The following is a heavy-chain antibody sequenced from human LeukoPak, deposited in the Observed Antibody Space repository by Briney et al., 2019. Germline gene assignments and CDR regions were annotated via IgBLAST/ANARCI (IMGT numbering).Heavy chain of an antibody. V-gene: IGHV1-69*04. CDR1: GGTFSSYT. D-gene: IGHD3-22*01. CDR3: ARDGHDSSGYVY. J-gene: IGHJ4*02. CDR2: IIPILGIA. Sequence: ASVKVSCRASGGTFSSYTISWVRQAPGQGLEWMGRIIPILGIANYAQKFQGRVMITADKSTSTAYMELSSLRSEDTAVYYCARDGHDSSGYVYWGQGTLVTVSS.